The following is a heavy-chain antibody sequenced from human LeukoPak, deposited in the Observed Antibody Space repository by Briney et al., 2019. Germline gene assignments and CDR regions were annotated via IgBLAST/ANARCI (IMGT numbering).Heavy chain of an antibody. V-gene: IGHV4-59*07. CDR1: GASINSHY. D-gene: IGHD6-13*01. CDR3: ASRPAGTTWYGVFDY. J-gene: IGHJ4*02. CDR2: VFNGGST. Sequence: SDTLSLTCSVSGASINSHYWSWTRQSPGKGLEWIGYVFNGGSTNYNPSLKSRVTMSLDTSRDQFSLRLTSVTAADTAIYYCASRPAGTTWYGVFDYWSQGTLVTVSS.